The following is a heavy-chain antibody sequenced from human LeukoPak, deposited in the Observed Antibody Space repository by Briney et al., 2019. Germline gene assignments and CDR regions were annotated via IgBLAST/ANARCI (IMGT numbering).Heavy chain of an antibody. D-gene: IGHD3-10*01. J-gene: IGHJ4*02. V-gene: IGHV4-61*03. CDR2: IYYSGST. Sequence: SETLSLTCTVSGGSVSSGSYYWSWIRQPPGKGLEWIGYIYYSGSTYYNPSLKSRVTISVDTSKNHFSLRLSSVTAADTAVYYCARVVRGVNFDYWGQGILVTVSS. CDR3: ARVVRGVNFDY. CDR1: GGSVSSGSYY.